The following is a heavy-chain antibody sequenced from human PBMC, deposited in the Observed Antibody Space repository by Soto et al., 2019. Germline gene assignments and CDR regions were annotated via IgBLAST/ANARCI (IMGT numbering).Heavy chain of an antibody. J-gene: IGHJ2*01. CDR2: INTKFGAT. V-gene: IGHV1-69*01. CDR3: ARGASSGFEYWDFDL. D-gene: IGHD5-12*01. Sequence: QVQLVQSGAELKKPGSSVKVSCEASGGSFSKKAISWLRQAPGQGLEWMGGINTKFGATNYAPKFQGRITITADESTNTVYMTLSTLTCEDTAVYYCARGASSGFEYWDFDLRGRVTLVSVSS. CDR1: GGSFSKKA.